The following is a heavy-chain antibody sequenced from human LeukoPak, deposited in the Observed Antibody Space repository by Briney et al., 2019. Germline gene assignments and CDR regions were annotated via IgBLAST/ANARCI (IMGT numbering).Heavy chain of an antibody. Sequence: GASVKLSCKASGGTFSSYAISWVRQAPGPWLEWVGWINPNSGGTNYAQKFQGRVTMTRDTSISTAYMELSRLRSDDTAVYYCARAHSGSYFPFDYWGQGTLVTVSS. CDR3: ARAHSGSYFPFDY. V-gene: IGHV1-2*02. D-gene: IGHD1-26*01. CDR1: GGTFSSYA. J-gene: IGHJ4*02. CDR2: INPNSGGT.